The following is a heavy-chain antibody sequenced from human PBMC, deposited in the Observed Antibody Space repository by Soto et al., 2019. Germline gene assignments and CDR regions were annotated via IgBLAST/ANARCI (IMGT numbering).Heavy chain of an antibody. V-gene: IGHV3-74*01. CDR2: INTDGSST. J-gene: IGHJ4*02. CDR3: AKREGDTYGLFH. D-gene: IGHD5-18*01. CDR1: GFTFSSYW. Sequence: GGSLRLSCAASGFTFSSYWIHWVRQAPGKGLVWVSRINTDGSSTDYADSVKGRFTISRDNARNTLYLQMNSLSAEDTAVYYCAKREGDTYGLFHWGQGTLVTVSS.